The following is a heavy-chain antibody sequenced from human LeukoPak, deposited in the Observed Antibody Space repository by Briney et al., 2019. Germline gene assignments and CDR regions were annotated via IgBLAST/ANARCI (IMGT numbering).Heavy chain of an antibody. Sequence: SETLSLTCAVYGGSFSGYYWSWIRQPPGKGLEWIGEINHSGSTNYNPSLKSRVTISVDTSKNQFSLKLSSVTAADTAVYYCARRRQQLGYFPHRGQGTLVTVSS. V-gene: IGHV4-34*01. CDR3: ARRRQQLGYFPH. D-gene: IGHD6-13*01. J-gene: IGHJ1*01. CDR2: INHSGST. CDR1: GGSFSGYY.